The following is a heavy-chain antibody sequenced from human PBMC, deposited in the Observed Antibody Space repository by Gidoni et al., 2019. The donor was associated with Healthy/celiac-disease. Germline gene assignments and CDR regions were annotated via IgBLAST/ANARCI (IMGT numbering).Heavy chain of an antibody. CDR3: AKFEDFWSGLLYYFDY. J-gene: IGHJ4*02. V-gene: IGHV3-23*01. Sequence: EVQLLESGGGLVQPGGALRLSCAASGFTCSSDAMSWVRQAPGKGLEWVSAISGSGGSTYYADSVKGRFTISRDNSKNTLYLQMNSLRAEDTAVYYCAKFEDFWSGLLYYFDYWGQGTLVTVSS. CDR1: GFTCSSDA. CDR2: ISGSGGST. D-gene: IGHD3-3*01.